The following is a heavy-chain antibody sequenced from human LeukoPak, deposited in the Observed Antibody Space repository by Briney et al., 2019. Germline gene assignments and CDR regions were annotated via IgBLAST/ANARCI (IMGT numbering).Heavy chain of an antibody. Sequence: GASVKVSCKASGYTFTSYGISWVRQAPGQGLEWMGWISAYNGNTNYAQKLQGRVTMTTDTSTSTAYMELRSLRSDDTAVYYCASIYCSGGSRYSPLRYWGQGTLVTVSS. J-gene: IGHJ4*02. V-gene: IGHV1-18*04. CDR1: GYTFTSYG. D-gene: IGHD2-15*01. CDR3: ASIYCSGGSRYSPLRY. CDR2: ISAYNGNT.